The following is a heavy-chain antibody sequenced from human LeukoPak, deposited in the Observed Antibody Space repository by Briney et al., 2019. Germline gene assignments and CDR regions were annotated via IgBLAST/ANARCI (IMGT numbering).Heavy chain of an antibody. CDR1: GGSISSYY. J-gene: IGHJ5*02. V-gene: IGHV4-4*07. CDR2: IYTSGST. CDR3: ARDLDCSSGSCYRVWLDP. Sequence: SETLSLTRTVSGGSISSYYWSWIRQPAGKGLEWIGRIYTSGSTNYNPSLKSRVTMSVDTSKNQFSLKLSSVTAADTAVYYCARDLDCSSGSCYRVWLDPWGQGTLVTVSS. D-gene: IGHD2-15*01.